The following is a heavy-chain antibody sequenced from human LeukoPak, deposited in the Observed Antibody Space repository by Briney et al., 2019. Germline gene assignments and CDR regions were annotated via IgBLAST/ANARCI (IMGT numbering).Heavy chain of an antibody. CDR3: ARGVPAALDY. J-gene: IGHJ4*02. V-gene: IGHV3-64*01. CDR1: GFTFSSYA. CDR2: ISSNGGST. Sequence: PGGSLRLSCAASGFTFSSYAMHWVRQAPGKGLEYVSAISSNGGSTYYANSVKGRFTISRDNSKNTLYLQMGSLRAEDMAVYYCARGVPAALDYWGQGTLVTVS. D-gene: IGHD2-2*01.